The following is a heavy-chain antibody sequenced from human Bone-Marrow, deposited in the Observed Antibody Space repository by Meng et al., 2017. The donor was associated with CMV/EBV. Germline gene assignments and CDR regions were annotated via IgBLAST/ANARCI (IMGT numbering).Heavy chain of an antibody. Sequence: GESLKISCAASGFTFSSYAMSWVRQAPGKGLEWVSAISGSGGSTYYADSVKGRFTISRDNSKNTLYLQMNSLRAEDTAVYYCAKDGGGGGYGVVDYWGQGTLVTVSS. J-gene: IGHJ4*02. CDR3: AKDGGGGGYGVVDY. D-gene: IGHD5-12*01. CDR2: ISGSGGST. CDR1: GFTFSSYA. V-gene: IGHV3-23*01.